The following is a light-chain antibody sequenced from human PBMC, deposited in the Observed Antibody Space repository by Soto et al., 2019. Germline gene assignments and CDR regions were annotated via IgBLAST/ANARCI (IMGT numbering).Light chain of an antibody. J-gene: IGLJ1*01. Sequence: QSALTQPASVSGSPGQSITIPCTGTSSDIGGYNDVSWYQQHPGKAPKLMIYEVSHRPSGISNRFSGSKSGNTASLTNSGLQAEDEADYYCSSYTSSVAHVFGTGTKLTVL. V-gene: IGLV2-14*01. CDR1: SSDIGGYND. CDR2: EVS. CDR3: SSYTSSVAHV.